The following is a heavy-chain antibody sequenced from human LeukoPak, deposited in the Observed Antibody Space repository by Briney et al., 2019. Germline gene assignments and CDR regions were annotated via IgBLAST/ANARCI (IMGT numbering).Heavy chain of an antibody. D-gene: IGHD5-18*01. J-gene: IGHJ6*02. CDR3: ARSFVDTAMEALYGMDV. Sequence: GGSLRLSCSASGFTFSSYAMHWVRQAPGKGLEYVSAISSNGGSTYYADSVKGRFTISRDNSKNTLYLQMNSLRAEDTAVYYCARSFVDTAMEALYGMDVWGQGTTVTVSS. V-gene: IGHV3-64*04. CDR2: ISSNGGST. CDR1: GFTFSSYA.